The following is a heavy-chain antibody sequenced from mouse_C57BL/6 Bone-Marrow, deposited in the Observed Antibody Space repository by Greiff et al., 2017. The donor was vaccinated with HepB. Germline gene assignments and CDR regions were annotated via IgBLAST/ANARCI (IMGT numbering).Heavy chain of an antibody. Sequence: EVHLVESGGGLVKPGGSLKLSCAASGFTFSDYGMHWVRQAPEKGLEWVAYISSGSSTIYYADTVKGRVTISRDNAKNTLFLQMTSLRSEDTAMYYCARNYYGRDYFDYWGQGTTLTVSS. CDR3: ARNYYGRDYFDY. CDR1: GFTFSDYG. D-gene: IGHD1-1*01. V-gene: IGHV5-17*01. J-gene: IGHJ2*01. CDR2: ISSGSSTI.